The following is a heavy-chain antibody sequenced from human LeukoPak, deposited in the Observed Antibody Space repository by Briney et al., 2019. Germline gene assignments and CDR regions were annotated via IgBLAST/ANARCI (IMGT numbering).Heavy chain of an antibody. J-gene: IGHJ4*02. CDR1: GFTFGDYG. CDR3: ARATRNYDFWSGPPDY. Sequence: GGSLRLSCAVSGFTFGDYGMSWVRQAQGKGLEWGSGINWNGGSTGYADSVKGRFTISRDNAKNSLYLQMNSLRAEDTALYHCARATRNYDFWSGPPDYWGQGTLVTVSS. CDR2: INWNGGST. V-gene: IGHV3-20*01. D-gene: IGHD3-3*01.